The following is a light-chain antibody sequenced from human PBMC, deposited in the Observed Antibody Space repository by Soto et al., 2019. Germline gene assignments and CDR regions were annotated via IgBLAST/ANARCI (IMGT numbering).Light chain of an antibody. V-gene: IGLV1-47*02. Sequence: QSVLTQPPSLSGTPGQRVTISCSGTSSNIGTNYLYWYKQLPGTAPKLLIYSNDERPSGVPDRFSGSKSGTSASLAISGLRSEDEADYYCASWDDSLSAPYVFGTGTKVTVL. CDR2: SND. CDR3: ASWDDSLSAPYV. CDR1: SSNIGTNY. J-gene: IGLJ1*01.